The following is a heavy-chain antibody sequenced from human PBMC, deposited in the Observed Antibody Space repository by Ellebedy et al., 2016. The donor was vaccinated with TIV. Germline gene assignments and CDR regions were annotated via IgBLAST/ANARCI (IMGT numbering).Heavy chain of an antibody. CDR2: ISPYNGYT. V-gene: IGHV1-18*01. Sequence: AASVKVSCKASGYTLTSYGLSWVRQAPGQGLEWMAWISPYNGYTHYAQKIQGRVTVTADTSTSTVYMELKSLRSDDTAVYYCARDRDSSSWYFGGYYYYGMDVWGQGTTVTVSS. CDR3: ARDRDSSSWYFGGYYYYGMDV. CDR1: GYTLTSYG. D-gene: IGHD6-13*01. J-gene: IGHJ6*02.